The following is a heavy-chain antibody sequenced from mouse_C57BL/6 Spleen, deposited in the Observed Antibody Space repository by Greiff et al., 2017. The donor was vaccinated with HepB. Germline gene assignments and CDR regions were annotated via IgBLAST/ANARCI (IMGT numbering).Heavy chain of an antibody. CDR2: ISSGGSYT. D-gene: IGHD1-1*01. Sequence: EVRMVESGGDGGKPGGSVKLSCAASGRNFSSYGRSWVRQTPDKRLEWVATISSGGSYTYYPDSVKGRFTISRDNAKNTRYLQMSSLKSEDTAMYYCARPDGSSPYWYFDVWGTGTTVTVSS. CDR1: GRNFSSYG. V-gene: IGHV5-6*01. J-gene: IGHJ1*03. CDR3: ARPDGSSPYWYFDV.